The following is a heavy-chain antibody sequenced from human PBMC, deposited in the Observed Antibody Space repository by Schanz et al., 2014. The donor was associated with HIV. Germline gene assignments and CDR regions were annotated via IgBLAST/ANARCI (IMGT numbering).Heavy chain of an antibody. D-gene: IGHD3-16*01. J-gene: IGHJ6*02. V-gene: IGHV3-30*03. CDR2: ISYDGGNK. CDR1: GFNFRDYG. Sequence: QVQLVESGGGVVPPGRSLRLSCGASGFNFRDYGMHWVRQAPGKGLEWVAVISYDGGNKYYADSVKGRFTISRDNSKNTLFLQMNSLRGEDTAVYYCARVANWDYYGMDVWGRGTTVTVSS. CDR3: ARVANWDYYGMDV.